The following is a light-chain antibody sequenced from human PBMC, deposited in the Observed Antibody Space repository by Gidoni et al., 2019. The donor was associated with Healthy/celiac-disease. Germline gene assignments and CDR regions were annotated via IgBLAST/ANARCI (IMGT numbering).Light chain of an antibody. CDR2: DAS. J-gene: IGKJ4*01. CDR1: QSVSSY. V-gene: IGKV3-11*01. CDR3: QQRSNWPFT. Sequence: ILLTQSTDTLSLSPGDRATLSCRASQSVSSYLAWYQQKPGQAPRLLIYDASNRATGIPARFSGSGSGTDFTLTISSLEPEDFAVDYCQQRSNWPFTFGGGTKVEIK.